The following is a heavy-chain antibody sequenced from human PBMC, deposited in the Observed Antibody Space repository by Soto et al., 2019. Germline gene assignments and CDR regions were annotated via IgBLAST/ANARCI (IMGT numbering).Heavy chain of an antibody. V-gene: IGHV1-69*06. J-gene: IGHJ6*02. Sequence: QVQLVQSGAEVKKPGSSVKVSCKASGGTFSSYAISWVRQAPGQGLEWMGGIIPIFGTANYAQKFQGRVTITADKSTSTAYMERSSLRSEDTAVYYCASDSGSGYDNYYYYGMDVWGQGTTVTVSS. CDR2: IIPIFGTA. CDR1: GGTFSSYA. CDR3: ASDSGSGYDNYYYYGMDV. D-gene: IGHD5-12*01.